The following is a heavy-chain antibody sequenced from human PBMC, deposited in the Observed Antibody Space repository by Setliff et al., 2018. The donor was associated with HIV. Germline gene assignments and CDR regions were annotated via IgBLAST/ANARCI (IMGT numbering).Heavy chain of an antibody. V-gene: IGHV7-4-1*02. CDR3: ARHTENTGGAFDI. Sequence: ASVKVSCKASGYTFINYAMNWVRQAPGQGLEWMGWINTHTGSPTYAQAFTGRFVFSVDTSVTTAYLQISSLKADDTAVYYCARHTENTGGAFDIWGPGTMVTVSS. CDR1: GYTFINYA. CDR2: INTHTGSP. J-gene: IGHJ3*02. D-gene: IGHD5-18*01.